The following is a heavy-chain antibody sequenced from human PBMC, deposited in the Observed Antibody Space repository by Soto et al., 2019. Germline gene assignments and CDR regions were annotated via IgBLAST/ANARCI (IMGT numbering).Heavy chain of an antibody. CDR3: ARVGRYGDGGY. CDR1: GYTFTSHG. D-gene: IGHD4-17*01. V-gene: IGHV1-18*01. Sequence: QVQLVQSGAEVKKPGASVKVSCKASGYTFTSHGISWVRQAPGQGLECMGWVSGYNGDTNYAQKFQGRVTMTTDRSRSTAYMELRSLTSDDTAVYYCARVGRYGDGGYWGQGTLVTVSS. CDR2: VSGYNGDT. J-gene: IGHJ4*02.